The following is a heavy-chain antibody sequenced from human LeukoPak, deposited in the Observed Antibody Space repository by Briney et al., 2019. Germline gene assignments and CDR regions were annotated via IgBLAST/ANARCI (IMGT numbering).Heavy chain of an antibody. V-gene: IGHV4-34*01. J-gene: IGHJ4*02. CDR2: INHSGST. Sequence: SETLSLTCAVYGGSFSGYYWSWIRQPPGKGLEWIGEINHSGSTNYNPSPKSRVTISVDTSKNQFSLKLSSVTAADTAVYYCARSGVGDYGDYDYWGQGTLVTVSS. CDR3: ARSGVGDYGDYDY. D-gene: IGHD4-17*01. CDR1: GGSFSGYY.